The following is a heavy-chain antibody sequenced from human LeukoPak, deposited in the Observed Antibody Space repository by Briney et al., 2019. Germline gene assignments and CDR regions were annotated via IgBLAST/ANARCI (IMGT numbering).Heavy chain of an antibody. V-gene: IGHV3-30-3*01. CDR1: GFTFSSYA. Sequence: GGSLRLSCAASGFTFSSYAMHWVRQAPGKGLEWVAVISYDGSNKYYADSVKGRFTISRDNSKNTLYLQMNSLGAEDTAVYYCARLHGITIFGVVMGDPFDYWGQGTLVTVSS. J-gene: IGHJ4*02. CDR2: ISYDGSNK. CDR3: ARLHGITIFGVVMGDPFDY. D-gene: IGHD3-3*01.